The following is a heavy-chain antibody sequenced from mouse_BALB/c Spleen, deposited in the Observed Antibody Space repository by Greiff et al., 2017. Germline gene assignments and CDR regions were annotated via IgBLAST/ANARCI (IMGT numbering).Heavy chain of an antibody. CDR3: ARRFITTVDRYYFDY. J-gene: IGHJ2*01. V-gene: IGHV5-12-1*01. D-gene: IGHD1-1*01. Sequence: DVKLVESGGGLVKPGGSLKLSCAASGFAFSSYDMSWVRQTPEKRLEWVAYISSGGGSTYYPDTVKGRFTISRDNAKNTLYLQMSSLKSEDTAMYYCARRFITTVDRYYFDYWGQGTTLTVSS. CDR1: GFAFSSYD. CDR2: ISSGGGST.